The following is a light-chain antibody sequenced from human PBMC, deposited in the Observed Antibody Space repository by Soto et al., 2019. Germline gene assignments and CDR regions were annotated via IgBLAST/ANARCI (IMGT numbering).Light chain of an antibody. Sequence: QSALTQPPSASGSPGQSVTISCTGTSSDVGGYNYVSWYQQHPGKAPKLMIFEVNERPSGVPDRFSGSKSGNTASLTVSGLQAEDEADYYCSSYAGTINVFGTGTKVTVL. CDR1: SSDVGGYNY. CDR3: SSYAGTINV. J-gene: IGLJ1*01. V-gene: IGLV2-8*01. CDR2: EVN.